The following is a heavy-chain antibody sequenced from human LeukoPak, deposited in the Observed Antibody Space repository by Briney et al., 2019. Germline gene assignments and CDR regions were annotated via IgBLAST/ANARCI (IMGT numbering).Heavy chain of an antibody. CDR3: ARRIVPAASDAFDI. D-gene: IGHD2-2*01. CDR2: IIPIFGTA. V-gene: IGHV1-69*05. J-gene: IGHJ3*02. CDR1: GGTFSSYA. Sequence: ASVKVSCKASGGTFSSYAISWVRQAPGQGLEWMGGIIPIFGTANYAQKFQGRVTITTDESTSTAYMELSSLRSEDTAVYYCARRIVPAASDAFDIWGQGTMVTVSS.